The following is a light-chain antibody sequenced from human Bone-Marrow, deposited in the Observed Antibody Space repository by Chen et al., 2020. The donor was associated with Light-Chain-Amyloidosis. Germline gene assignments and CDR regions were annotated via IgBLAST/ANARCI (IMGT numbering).Light chain of an antibody. J-gene: IGLJ3*02. CDR1: SSNIVAGYD. V-gene: IGLV1-40*01. CDR2: GNG. Sequence: QSVLTQPPSVSGAPGQRVTISCTGKSSNIVAGYDVHWYQQLPGAAPKLLIYGNGNRPSGVPERFSGFKSGTAASLGITGLLAEDEDDYYCQAYDTSLSGSVFGGGTKLTVL. CDR3: QAYDTSLSGSV.